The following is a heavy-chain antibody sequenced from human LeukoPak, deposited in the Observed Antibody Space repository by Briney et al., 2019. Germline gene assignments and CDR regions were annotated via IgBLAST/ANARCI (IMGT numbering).Heavy chain of an antibody. J-gene: IGHJ4*02. CDR2: IGSSSSSI. V-gene: IGHV3-21*01. Sequence: PGGSLRLSCAASGFSSYSLNWVRQAPGKGLEWVSSIGSSSSSIYYADSVKGRFTISRDNAKNSLYLQMNSLRAEDTAVYYCARRYNWNYDYWGRGTLVTVSS. D-gene: IGHD1-7*01. CDR1: GFSSYS. CDR3: ARRYNWNYDY.